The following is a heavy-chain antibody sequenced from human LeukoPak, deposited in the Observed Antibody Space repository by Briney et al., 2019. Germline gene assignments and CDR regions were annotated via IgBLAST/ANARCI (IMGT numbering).Heavy chain of an antibody. Sequence: GGSLRLSCATSRFTFRTYGMHWVRQAPGKGLEWVAFIRYDGSSKYYADSVKGRFTISRDNSKNTLYLQMNSLRDEDTAVYYCAKDPHPYYDILTGYYDYWGQGTLVTVSS. CDR3: AKDPHPYYDILTGYYDY. D-gene: IGHD3-9*01. CDR1: RFTFRTYG. V-gene: IGHV3-30*02. CDR2: IRYDGSSK. J-gene: IGHJ4*02.